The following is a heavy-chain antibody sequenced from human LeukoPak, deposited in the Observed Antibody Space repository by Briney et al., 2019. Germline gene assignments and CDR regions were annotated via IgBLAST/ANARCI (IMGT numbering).Heavy chain of an antibody. Sequence: SSETLSLTCAVYGGSFSGYYWSWIRQPLGKGLEWIGEINHSGSTNYNPSLKSRVTISVDTSKNQFSLKLSSVTAADTAVYYCARGVWFGSWSMDVWGKGTTVTVSS. CDR1: GGSFSGYY. D-gene: IGHD3-10*01. J-gene: IGHJ6*03. CDR3: ARGVWFGSWSMDV. CDR2: INHSGST. V-gene: IGHV4-34*01.